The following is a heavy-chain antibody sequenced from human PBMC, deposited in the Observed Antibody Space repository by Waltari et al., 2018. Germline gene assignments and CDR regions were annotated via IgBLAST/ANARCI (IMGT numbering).Heavy chain of an antibody. CDR1: GCPFSSYA. CDR2: IIPILGIA. J-gene: IGHJ6*02. D-gene: IGHD1-26*01. CDR3: ARDSGSSDYYYYGMDV. V-gene: IGHV1-69*09. Sequence: QVQLVQSGAEVKKPGSSVKVSCKASGCPFSSYAIRWVRQAPGQGLEWMGRIIPILGIANYAQKFQGRVTITADKSTSTAYMELSSLRSEDTAVYYCARDSGSSDYYYYGMDVWGQGTTVTVSS.